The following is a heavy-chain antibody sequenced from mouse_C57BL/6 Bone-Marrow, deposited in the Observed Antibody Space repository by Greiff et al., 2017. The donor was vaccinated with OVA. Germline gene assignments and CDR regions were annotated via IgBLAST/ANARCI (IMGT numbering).Heavy chain of an antibody. V-gene: IGHV7-3*01. J-gene: IGHJ4*01. Sequence: EVQLQQSGGGLVQPGGSLSLSCAASGFTFTDYYMSWVRQPPGKALEWLGFIRNKANGYTTEYSASVKGRFTISRDNSQIILYLQMNALRAEDSATYYCARYGSYDAMDYWGQGTSVTVSS. CDR2: IRNKANGYTT. CDR3: ARYGSYDAMDY. CDR1: GFTFTDYY. D-gene: IGHD1-1*01.